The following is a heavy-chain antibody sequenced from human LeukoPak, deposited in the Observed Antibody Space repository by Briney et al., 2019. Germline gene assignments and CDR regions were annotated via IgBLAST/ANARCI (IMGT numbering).Heavy chain of an antibody. D-gene: IGHD3-10*01. Sequence: GGTLRLSCAASGFTFSSYAMSWVRQAPGKGLEWVSAISGSGGSTYYADSVKGRFTISRDNSKNTLYLQMNSLRAEDTAVYYCAKGTRLWFGESWGQGTLVTVSS. CDR3: AKGTRLWFGES. CDR1: GFTFSSYA. CDR2: ISGSGGST. J-gene: IGHJ5*02. V-gene: IGHV3-23*01.